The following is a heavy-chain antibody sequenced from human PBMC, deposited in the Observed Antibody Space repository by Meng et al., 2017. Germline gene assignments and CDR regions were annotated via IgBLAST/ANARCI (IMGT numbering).Heavy chain of an antibody. Sequence: SETLSLTCAVSGGSISSSNWWSWVRQPPGKGLEWIGEIYHSGSTNYNPSLKSRVTISVDKSKNQFSLKLSSVTAADTAVYYCAREVADIVVVVAAHDAFDIWGQGTMVTVSS. CDR3: AREVADIVVVVAAHDAFDI. D-gene: IGHD2-15*01. V-gene: IGHV4-4*02. CDR1: GGSISSSNW. J-gene: IGHJ3*02. CDR2: IYHSGST.